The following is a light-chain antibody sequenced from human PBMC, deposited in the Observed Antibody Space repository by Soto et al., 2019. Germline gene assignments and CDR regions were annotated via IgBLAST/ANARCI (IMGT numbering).Light chain of an antibody. J-gene: IGKJ4*02. CDR1: QSFNGW. CDR3: HQDHNFPRT. V-gene: IGKV1-5*03. CDR2: KAS. Sequence: DIQLTQSPSILSASIDDRVTITCRASQSFNGWLAWYQQKPVQAPNLLIYKASTLESGVPSRFSGSGSGTEFTLTVSSLQPDDFATYYCHQDHNFPRTFGEGTKVDIK.